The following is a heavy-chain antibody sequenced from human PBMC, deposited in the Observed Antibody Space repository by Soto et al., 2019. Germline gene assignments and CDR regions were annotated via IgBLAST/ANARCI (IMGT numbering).Heavy chain of an antibody. D-gene: IGHD3-22*01. J-gene: IGHJ4*02. CDR3: ARGNYYDTSLDY. CDR1: GGSISSGDYY. V-gene: IGHV4-30-4*01. Sequence: SGTLSLTCTVSGGSISSGDYYWSWIRQPPGKGLEWIGYIYYSGSTYYNPSLKSRVTISVDTSKNQFSLKLSSVTAADTAVYYCARGNYYDTSLDYWGQGTLVTVSS. CDR2: IYYSGST.